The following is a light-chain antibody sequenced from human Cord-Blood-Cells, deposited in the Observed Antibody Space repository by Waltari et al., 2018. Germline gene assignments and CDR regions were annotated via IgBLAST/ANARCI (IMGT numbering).Light chain of an antibody. V-gene: IGKV3-20*01. J-gene: IGKJ4*01. CDR3: QQYGSSPLT. Sequence: EIVLTQSPGTLSLSPGERATLSCRASQSVSSSYLAWYQQKPGQAPRLLVSGASSRATGIPDRFSGRGSGTDFTLTINRLEPEDFAVYDCQQYGSSPLTFGGGTKVEIK. CDR2: GAS. CDR1: QSVSSSY.